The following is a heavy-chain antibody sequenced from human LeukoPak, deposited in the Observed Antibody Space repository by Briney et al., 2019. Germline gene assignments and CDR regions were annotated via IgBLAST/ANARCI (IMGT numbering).Heavy chain of an antibody. CDR2: TYNNGNT. Sequence: SETLSLSCTVSGNSITRFPWSWIRQPPGKRLEWIGSTYNNGNTNYNPLLENRVTISVDTSKNQLSLKLNSVTAADTAIYYCAKTYSSSWHNWYFDLWGRGTLVTVSS. CDR3: AKTYSSSWHNWYFDL. CDR1: GNSITRFP. V-gene: IGHV4-59*08. J-gene: IGHJ2*01. D-gene: IGHD6-13*01.